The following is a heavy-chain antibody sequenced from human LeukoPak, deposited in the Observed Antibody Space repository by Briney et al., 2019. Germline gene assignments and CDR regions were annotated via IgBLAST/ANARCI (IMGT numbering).Heavy chain of an antibody. V-gene: IGHV1-69*05. D-gene: IGHD2-21*02. J-gene: IGHJ4*02. Sequence: GASVKVSCKASGGTFSSYAISWVRQAPGQGLEWMGGIIPIFGTANYAQKFQGRVTITTDESTSTAYMELSSLRSEDTAVYYCASLAYCGGDCYPYYSDYWGQGTLVTVSS. CDR3: ASLAYCGGDCYPYYSDY. CDR1: GGTFSSYA. CDR2: IIPIFGTA.